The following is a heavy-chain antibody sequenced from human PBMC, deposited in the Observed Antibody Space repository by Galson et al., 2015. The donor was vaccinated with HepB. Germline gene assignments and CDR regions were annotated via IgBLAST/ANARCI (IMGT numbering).Heavy chain of an antibody. V-gene: IGHV1-3*01. J-gene: IGHJ3*02. CDR1: GYTFTTYV. CDR3: ARERPPRLGNQNAFDI. D-gene: IGHD1-14*01. CDR2: INPANGIT. Sequence: SVKVSCKASGYTFTTYVLHWVRQAPGQRLGWMGWINPANGITIQSQKFQGRVTITRDTSASTAYMELSSLRSEDTAVYYCARERPPRLGNQNAFDIWGQGTMVTVSS.